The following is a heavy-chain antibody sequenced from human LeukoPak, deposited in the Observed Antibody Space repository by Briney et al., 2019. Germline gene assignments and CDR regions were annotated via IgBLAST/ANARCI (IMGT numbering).Heavy chain of an antibody. Sequence: SETLSLTCTLSGGSISSYYWSWIRQPPGKGLKWIGYIYYSGSTNYNPSLKSRVTISVDTSKNQFSLKLSSVTAADTAVYYCAREDYDYVWGSYRGFDYWGQGTLVTVSS. CDR1: GGSISSYY. CDR3: AREDYDYVWGSYRGFDY. CDR2: IYYSGST. D-gene: IGHD3-16*02. J-gene: IGHJ4*02. V-gene: IGHV4-59*01.